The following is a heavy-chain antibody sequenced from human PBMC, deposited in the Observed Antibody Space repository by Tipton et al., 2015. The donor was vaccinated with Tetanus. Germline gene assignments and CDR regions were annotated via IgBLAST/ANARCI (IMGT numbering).Heavy chain of an antibody. CDR1: GGSISTYY. CDR3: ARGSRFWFDN. CDR2: VHYTGKD. Sequence: TLSLTCIVSGGSISTYYWSWIRQRSGWGLEWVGYVHYTGKDNYNPSLRSRATLSVDTSKNQFSLQMSSVTAAGTAVYYCARGSRFWFDNWGQGTLVTVSS. V-gene: IGHV4-59*13. J-gene: IGHJ4*02.